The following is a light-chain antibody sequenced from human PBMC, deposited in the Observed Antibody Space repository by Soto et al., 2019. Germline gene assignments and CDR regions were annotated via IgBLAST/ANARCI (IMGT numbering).Light chain of an antibody. CDR3: QHYGGMWA. V-gene: IGKV1-5*01. CDR1: QGITNR. Sequence: DIQMTQSPSTLSASVGDRVTITCRASQGITNRLAWYQQKPGKAPKVLIYDASTLESGVPSRFSGSGSGTQFILTISSLQPDDFATYCCQHYGGMWAFGQGTKVEIK. CDR2: DAS. J-gene: IGKJ1*01.